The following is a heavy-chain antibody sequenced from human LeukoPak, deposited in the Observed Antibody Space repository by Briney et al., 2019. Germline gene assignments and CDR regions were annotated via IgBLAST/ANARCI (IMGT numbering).Heavy chain of an antibody. V-gene: IGHV3-74*01. CDR1: GFTFSSYG. D-gene: IGHD2-15*01. CDR2: INRDGSRT. Sequence: GGSLRLSCAASGFTFSSYGMHWVRQAPGKGLMWVSRINRDGSRTDYADSVKGRFTISRDNAKNSLFLQMNSLRAEDTAIYYCTTDTWYSAGHWGQGTLVTVSS. CDR3: TTDTWYSAGH. J-gene: IGHJ4*02.